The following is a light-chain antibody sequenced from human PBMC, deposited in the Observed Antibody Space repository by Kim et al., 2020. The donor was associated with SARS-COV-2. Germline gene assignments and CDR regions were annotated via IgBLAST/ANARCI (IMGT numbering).Light chain of an antibody. Sequence: APGERATHSCRTSHTGSSRSVNWYQQKPGQAPRLLIYDAYRRATGVPDRFRGSGSGTDFTLTISRLEPEDFAVYHCQQYGSLPWTFGQGTKVDIK. CDR1: HTGSSRS. CDR3: QQYGSLPWT. V-gene: IGKV3-20*01. J-gene: IGKJ1*01. CDR2: DAY.